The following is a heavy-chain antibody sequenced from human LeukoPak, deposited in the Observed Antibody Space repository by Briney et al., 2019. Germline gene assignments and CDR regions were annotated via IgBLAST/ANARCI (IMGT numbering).Heavy chain of an antibody. V-gene: IGHV1-18*01. CDR1: GYTFTNYG. CDR3: ARGDTMIVVAPDFHH. Sequence: GASVKVSCTASGYTFTNYGISWVRQAPGQGLEWMGWISAYNGNTNYAQKLQGRVTMTTDTSTSTAYMELRSLRSDDTAVYYCARGDTMIVVAPDFHHWGQGTLVIVSS. CDR2: ISAYNGNT. J-gene: IGHJ1*01. D-gene: IGHD3-22*01.